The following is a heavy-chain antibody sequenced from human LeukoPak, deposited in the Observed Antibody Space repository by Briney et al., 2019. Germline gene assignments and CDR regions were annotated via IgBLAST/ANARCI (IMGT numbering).Heavy chain of an antibody. J-gene: IGHJ4*02. CDR2: INSDGSSR. CDR1: GFAFSRYW. CDR3: ARDSNYYESSGYYDY. V-gene: IGHV3-74*01. D-gene: IGHD3-22*01. Sequence: GGSLRLSCAASGFAFSRYWMHWVRQAPGKGLVWVSRINSDGSSRNYVDSVKGRFTISRDNAKNTLYLQMNSLRAEDTAVYYCARDSNYYESSGYYDYWGQGTLVTVSS.